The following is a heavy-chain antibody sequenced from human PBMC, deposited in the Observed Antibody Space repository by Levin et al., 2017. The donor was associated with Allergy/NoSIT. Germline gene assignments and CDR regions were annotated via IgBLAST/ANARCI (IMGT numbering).Heavy chain of an antibody. V-gene: IGHV1-2*04. J-gene: IGHJ4*02. CDR2: INPNSGAT. D-gene: IGHD5-12*01. CDR3: AREYSAYDPYFDS. CDR1: GYTFTDYY. Sequence: ASVKVSCKASGYTFTDYYMHWVRQAPGQGLEWMGWINPNSGATNCAQKFQDWVTMTRDTSISTAYMELSSLRSDDTAVYYCAREYSAYDPYFDSWGQGTLVTISS.